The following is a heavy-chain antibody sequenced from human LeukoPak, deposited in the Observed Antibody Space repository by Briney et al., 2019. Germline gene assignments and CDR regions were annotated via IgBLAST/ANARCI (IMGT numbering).Heavy chain of an antibody. Sequence: GGSLRLSCAASGFTFSSYSMNWVRQAPGKGLEWVSSISSSSSYIYYADSVKGRFTISRDNAKNSLYLQMNSLRAEDTAVYYCARDPGGIVVVPAAIAWGQRTLVTVSS. CDR2: ISSSSSYI. J-gene: IGHJ5*02. CDR1: GFTFSSYS. D-gene: IGHD2-2*01. CDR3: ARDPGGIVVVPAAIA. V-gene: IGHV3-21*01.